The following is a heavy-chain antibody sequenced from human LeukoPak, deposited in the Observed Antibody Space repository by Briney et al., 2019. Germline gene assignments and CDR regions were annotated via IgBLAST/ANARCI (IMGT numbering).Heavy chain of an antibody. CDR1: GYTVTGYY. Sequence: ASVKVSCKASGYTVTGYYIHGVRQAPGQGLEWMGWINPNSGGTNYAQKFQGRVTVTRDTSISTTYMELSSLRSDDTAVYYCARGLRTGTTGVWGQGTLVTVSS. CDR3: ARGLRTGTTGV. V-gene: IGHV1-2*02. J-gene: IGHJ4*02. CDR2: INPNSGGT. D-gene: IGHD1-1*01.